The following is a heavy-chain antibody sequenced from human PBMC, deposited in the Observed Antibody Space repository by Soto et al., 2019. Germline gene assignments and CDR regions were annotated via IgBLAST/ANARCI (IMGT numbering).Heavy chain of an antibody. J-gene: IGHJ4*02. D-gene: IGHD2-21*01. V-gene: IGHV3-30*18. CDR3: AKESDYYSNSKWSFDS. CDR1: GFTFSHHG. Sequence: GGSLRLSCAASGFTFSHHGMHWVRQAPGKGLEWLTVVSSDGSITYDADSVRGRFAISRDNSKNTLYLHMNSLRTEDTAVYYCAKESDYYSNSKWSFDSWGQGVLVTVSS. CDR2: VSSDGSIT.